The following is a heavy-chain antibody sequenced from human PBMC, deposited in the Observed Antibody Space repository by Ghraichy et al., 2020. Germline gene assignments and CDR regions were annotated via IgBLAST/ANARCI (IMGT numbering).Heavy chain of an antibody. CDR3: AREEGSSGYSYGYKVEVLVAQDLGAFYI. J-gene: IGHJ3*02. CDR1: GFTFSSYA. Sequence: GGSLRLSCAASGFTFSSYAMHWVRQAPGKGLEWVAVISYDGSNKYYADSVKGRFTISRDNSKNTLYLQMNSLRAEDTAVYYCAREEGSSGYSYGYKVEVLVAQDLGAFYIWGQGTMVTVSS. D-gene: IGHD5-18*01. V-gene: IGHV3-30*04. CDR2: ISYDGSNK.